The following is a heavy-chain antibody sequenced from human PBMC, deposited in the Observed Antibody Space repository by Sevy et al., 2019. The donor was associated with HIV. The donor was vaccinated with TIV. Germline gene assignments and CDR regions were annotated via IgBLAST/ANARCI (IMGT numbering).Heavy chain of an antibody. D-gene: IGHD2-2*01. Sequence: GGSLRLSCTASGFTFGDYAMSWFRQAPGKGLEWVGFIRSKAYGGTTEYAAAVKGRFTISSDDSKSIAYLQMNSLKTEDTAEYYCTREEGMDCSSTSCSDAFDIWGQGTMVTVSS. CDR2: IRSKAYGGTT. V-gene: IGHV3-49*03. CDR1: GFTFGDYA. CDR3: TREEGMDCSSTSCSDAFDI. J-gene: IGHJ3*02.